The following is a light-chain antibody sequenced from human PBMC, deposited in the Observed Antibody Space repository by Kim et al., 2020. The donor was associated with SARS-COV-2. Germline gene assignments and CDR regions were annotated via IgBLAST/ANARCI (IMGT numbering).Light chain of an antibody. Sequence: DTVMTQSPDSLAVSLGERATLNCKSSQTVLYNSNNKNYLAWYQQKPGQAPKLLIYWASIRESGVSDRFSGSGSETDFTLTISSLQAEDVAFYYCQQYYSTPPSFGQGTKLEI. J-gene: IGKJ2*03. CDR1: QTVLYNSNNKNY. CDR3: QQYYSTPPS. V-gene: IGKV4-1*01. CDR2: WAS.